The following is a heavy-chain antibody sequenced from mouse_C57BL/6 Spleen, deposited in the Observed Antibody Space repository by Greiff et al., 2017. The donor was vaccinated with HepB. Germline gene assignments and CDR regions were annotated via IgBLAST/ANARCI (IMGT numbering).Heavy chain of an antibody. J-gene: IGHJ2*01. CDR3: ARDGYGY. V-gene: IGHV5-4*01. D-gene: IGHD2-10*02. CDR2: ISDGGSYT. CDR1: GFTFSSYA. Sequence: EVMLVESGGGLVKPGGSLKLSCAASGFTFSSYAMSWVRQTPEKRLEWVATISDGGSYTYYPDNVKGRFTISRDNAKNNLYLQMSHLKSEDTAMYYCARDGYGYWGQGTTLTVSS.